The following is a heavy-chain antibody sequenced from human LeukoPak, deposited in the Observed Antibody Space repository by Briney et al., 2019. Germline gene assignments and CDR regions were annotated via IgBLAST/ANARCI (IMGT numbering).Heavy chain of an antibody. CDR1: GFTFSSYA. CDR2: ISGSGGST. D-gene: IGHD1-26*01. Sequence: GGSLRLSCAASGFTFSSYAMSWVRQAPGKGLEWVSAISGSGGSTYYADSVKGRFTISRDNSKNTLYLQMNSLRAEDTAVYYCAKDLTIVGATPYFDYWGQGTLVTVSS. J-gene: IGHJ4*02. CDR3: AKDLTIVGATPYFDY. V-gene: IGHV3-23*01.